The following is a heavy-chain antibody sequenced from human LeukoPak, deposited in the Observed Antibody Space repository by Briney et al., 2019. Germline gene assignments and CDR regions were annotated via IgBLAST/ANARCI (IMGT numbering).Heavy chain of an antibody. CDR2: IYYSGST. CDR1: GGSISSGSFS. D-gene: IGHD5-24*01. Sequence: SSETLSLTCTVSGGSISSGSFSWGWIRQPPGKGLEWIANIYYSGSTYYNPSLKSRVTISVDTSKNQFSLKLTSVTAADTAVYYCARIRWLQLGYFDSWGQGTLVTVSS. J-gene: IGHJ4*02. V-gene: IGHV4-39*07. CDR3: ARIRWLQLGYFDS.